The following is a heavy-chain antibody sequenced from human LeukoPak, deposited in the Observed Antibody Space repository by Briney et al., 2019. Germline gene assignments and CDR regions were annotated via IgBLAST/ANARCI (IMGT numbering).Heavy chain of an antibody. CDR2: IKQDGSKK. D-gene: IGHD6-13*01. CDR1: GFPFSSYW. Sequence: GGSLRLSCVASGFPFSSYWMTWVRQAPGKGLEWVANIKQDGSKKSYADSVKGRFTISRDNARNSLYLQTNSLRAEDTAVYYCARGQVAAAGNWGQGTLVTVSS. V-gene: IGHV3-7*01. CDR3: ARGQVAAAGN. J-gene: IGHJ4*02.